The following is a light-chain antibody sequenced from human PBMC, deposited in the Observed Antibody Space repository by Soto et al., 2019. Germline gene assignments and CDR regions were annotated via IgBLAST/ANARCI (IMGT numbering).Light chain of an antibody. Sequence: DIQMTQSPSTLSASVGDRVTITCRASQSISDWLAWYQQKPGKAPTLLIYTASNLNSGVPSRFSGSRSGTEFTLTIISLQPDEFATYYCQQYYSSSGLTFGAGTKVEIK. V-gene: IGKV1-5*03. CDR1: QSISDW. CDR2: TAS. CDR3: QQYYSSSGLT. J-gene: IGKJ4*01.